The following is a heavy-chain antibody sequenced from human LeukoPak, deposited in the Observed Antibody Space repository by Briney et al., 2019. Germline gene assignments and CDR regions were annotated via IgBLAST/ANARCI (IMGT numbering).Heavy chain of an antibody. V-gene: IGHV3-11*04. D-gene: IGHD2-21*01. J-gene: IGHJ5*01. CDR1: GDNFNDYY. CDR3: ATLRIGFDS. CDR2: ITSGGTTT. Sequence: PGGSLRLSCATSGDNFNDYYMTWIRQAPGKGLEWLSFITSGGTTTSYADSVRRRFTISRDNANKLLFLQMDSLRADDTAIYYCATLRIGFDSWGQGTLVTVAS.